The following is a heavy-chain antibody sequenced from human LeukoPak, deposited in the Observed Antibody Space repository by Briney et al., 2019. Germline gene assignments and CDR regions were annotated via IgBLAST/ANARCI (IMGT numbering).Heavy chain of an antibody. CDR1: GGSISSGGYY. CDR2: IYYSGST. J-gene: IGHJ3*02. CDR3: ARGVGYYDILTGYSEEDAFDI. Sequence: SETLSLTCTVSGGSISSGGYYWSWIRQHPGKSLEWIGYIYYSGSTYYNPSLKSRVTISVDTSKNQFSLKLSSVTAADTAVYYCARGVGYYDILTGYSEEDAFDIWGQGTMVTVSS. D-gene: IGHD3-9*01. V-gene: IGHV4-31*03.